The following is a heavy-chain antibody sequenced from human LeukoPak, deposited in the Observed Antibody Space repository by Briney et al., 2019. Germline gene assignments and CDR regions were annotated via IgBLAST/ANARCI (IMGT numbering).Heavy chain of an antibody. D-gene: IGHD3-10*01. J-gene: IGHJ4*01. CDR2: IYSGGST. CDR1: GFTVSSNY. V-gene: IGHV3-53*01. CDR3: AGGSSENVYYVFDQ. Sequence: GGSLRLSCAASGFTVSSNYMSWVRQAPGKGLEWVSVIYSGGSTYYADSVKGRFTISRDNAKNSLYLQMNSLRAEDTAVYYCAGGSSENVYYVFDQWGQGTLVTVSS.